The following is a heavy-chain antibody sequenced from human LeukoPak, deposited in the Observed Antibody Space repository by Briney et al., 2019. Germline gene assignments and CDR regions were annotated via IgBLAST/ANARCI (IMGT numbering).Heavy chain of an antibody. Sequence: PGRSLRLSCAASGFTVSSNYMSWVRQAPGKGLEWVSIIYSGGSTYYADSVKGRVTTSRDNSKNTLYLQMNSLRAEDTAVYYCARHSSSWYFAFDFWGQGTMVTVSS. J-gene: IGHJ3*01. CDR3: ARHSSSWYFAFDF. CDR1: GFTVSSNY. CDR2: IYSGGST. V-gene: IGHV3-66*04. D-gene: IGHD6-13*01.